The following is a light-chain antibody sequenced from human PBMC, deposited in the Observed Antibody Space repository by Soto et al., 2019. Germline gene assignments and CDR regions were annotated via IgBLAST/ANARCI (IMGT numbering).Light chain of an antibody. CDR1: SPNIGGNT. CDR3: AAWDDSLNAFV. CDR2: GND. J-gene: IGLJ1*01. Sequence: QSVLTQPPSASGTPGQRVTISCSGSSPNIGGNTVNWYQQLPGTAPKLLIYGNDQRPSGVPDRFSGSKSGTSASLAISGLQSEDEADYYCAAWDDSLNAFVFGTGTKLTVL. V-gene: IGLV1-44*01.